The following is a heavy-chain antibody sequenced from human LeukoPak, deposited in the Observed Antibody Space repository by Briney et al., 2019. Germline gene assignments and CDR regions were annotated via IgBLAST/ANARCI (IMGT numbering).Heavy chain of an antibody. D-gene: IGHD5-12*01. CDR3: ARGYSGYDSSMRY. CDR2: IWYDGSNK. V-gene: IGHV3-33*01. J-gene: IGHJ4*02. Sequence: GGSLRLSCAASGFTFSSYGMHWVRQAPGKGLDWVAVIWYDGSNKYYADSVKGRFTISRDNSKNTLYLQMNSLRAEDTAVYYCARGYSGYDSSMRYWGQGTLVTVSS. CDR1: GFTFSSYG.